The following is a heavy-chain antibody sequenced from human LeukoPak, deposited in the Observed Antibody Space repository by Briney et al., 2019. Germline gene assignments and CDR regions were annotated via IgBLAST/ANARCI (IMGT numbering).Heavy chain of an antibody. CDR3: ARESTPLRGAFDP. D-gene: IGHD5-24*01. Sequence: GGSLRLSCAASGFAVRNNHMSWVRQAPGKGLEWVSVIDSRDNTYHADSVKGRFTISRHTSKNTLYLQMNSLRAEDTAVYYCARESTPLRGAFDPWGPGTLVTVS. V-gene: IGHV3-53*04. CDR2: IDSRDNT. J-gene: IGHJ5*02. CDR1: GFAVRNNH.